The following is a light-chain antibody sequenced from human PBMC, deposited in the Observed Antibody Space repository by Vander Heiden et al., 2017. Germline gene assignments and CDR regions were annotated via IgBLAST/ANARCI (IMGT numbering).Light chain of an antibody. CDR1: SLRSYY. CDR3: NSRDSSGNHRGV. CDR2: GKN. V-gene: IGLV3-19*01. Sequence: SSELPQDPAVSVALGQTVRITCQGDSLRSYYASWYQQKPGQAPVLVIYGKNNRPSGIPDRFSGSSSGNTASLTITGAQAEDEADYYCNSRDSSGNHRGVFGGGTKLTVL. J-gene: IGLJ3*02.